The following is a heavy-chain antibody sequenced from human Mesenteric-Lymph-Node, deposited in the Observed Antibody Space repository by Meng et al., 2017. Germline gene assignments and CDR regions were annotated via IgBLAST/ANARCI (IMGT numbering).Heavy chain of an antibody. CDR1: GFTFTNHE. Sequence: GGSLRLSCAASGFTFTNHEMNWVRQAPGKGLEWVSSISTGSTYIFYADSLKGRFTISRDDAKNSVYLQMNSLRAEDTAIYYCARAIATGWSKPDYWGQGTLVTVSS. J-gene: IGHJ4*02. D-gene: IGHD6-19*01. V-gene: IGHV3-21*01. CDR3: ARAIATGWSKPDY. CDR2: ISTGSTYI.